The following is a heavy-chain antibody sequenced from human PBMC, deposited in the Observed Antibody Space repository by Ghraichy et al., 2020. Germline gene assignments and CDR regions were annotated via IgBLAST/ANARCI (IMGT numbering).Heavy chain of an antibody. J-gene: IGHJ4*02. V-gene: IGHV4-34*01. Sequence: SETLSLTCAVYGGSFSGYYWSWIRQPPGKGLEWIGEINHSGSTNYNPSLKSRVTISVDTSKNQFSLKLSSVTAADTAVYYCARGTKAADPTPLAFDYWGQGTLVTVSS. CDR3: ARGTKAADPTPLAFDY. CDR1: GGSFSGYY. CDR2: INHSGST. D-gene: IGHD2-15*01.